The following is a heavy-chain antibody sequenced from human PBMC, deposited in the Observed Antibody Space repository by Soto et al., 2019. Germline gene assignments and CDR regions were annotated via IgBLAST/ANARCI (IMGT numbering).Heavy chain of an antibody. CDR1: GASMNSYH. V-gene: IGHV4-4*07. Sequence: SENLSLTCTVSGASMNSYHWSWIRQPAGKGLEWIGHIHSSGSTNYNPSLKSRVTMSVDTSKNQFSLRLMSLTAADTAVYYCARDQGVAAAGITWFDPWGQGSLVTVSS. CDR2: IHSSGST. CDR3: ARDQGVAAAGITWFDP. J-gene: IGHJ5*02. D-gene: IGHD6-13*01.